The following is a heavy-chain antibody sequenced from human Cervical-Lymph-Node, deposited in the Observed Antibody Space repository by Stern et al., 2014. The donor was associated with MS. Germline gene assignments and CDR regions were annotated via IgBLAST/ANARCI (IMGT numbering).Heavy chain of an antibody. Sequence: QVQLQESGPGLVKPSETLSLTCAVSGDSISSYTHYWAWIRQPPGKGLEWIGSVYYSGPTYYNPSLKSPVPISVDPPKNHFSLGLNSVTAADTAVYYCAKHACTGAACPFDLWGQGTLVTVSS. D-gene: IGHD2-8*02. J-gene: IGHJ4*02. V-gene: IGHV4-39*01. CDR1: GDSISSYTHY. CDR2: VYYSGPT. CDR3: AKHACTGAACPFDL.